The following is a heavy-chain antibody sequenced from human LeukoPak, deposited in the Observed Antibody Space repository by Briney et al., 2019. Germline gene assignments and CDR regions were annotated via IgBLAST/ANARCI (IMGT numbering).Heavy chain of an antibody. CDR3: ARDLHYHVAMDV. CDR1: GFTFSAYA. Sequence: PGGSLRLSCEASGFTFSAYAMTSVRQAPGKGLEWVSSIGSDNKPHYSESVKGRFAISRDNSKNTLFLQLHNLRVEDTALYYCARDLHYHVAMDVWGQGTTVTVSS. CDR2: IGSDNKP. V-gene: IGHV3-23*01. D-gene: IGHD1-26*01. J-gene: IGHJ6*02.